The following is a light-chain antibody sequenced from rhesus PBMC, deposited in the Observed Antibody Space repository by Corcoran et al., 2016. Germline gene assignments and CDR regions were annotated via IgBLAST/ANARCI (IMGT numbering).Light chain of an antibody. Sequence: DVVMTQSPLSLPITPGQPASISCRSSQSLEHSDGNTYLSWYQQRPGQTPRRLIFQVSNRDSGVPDRFCGSGAGTDFTLKISRVEAEDVGVYYCGQGTNVPRTFGQGTKVEIK. CDR3: GQGTNVPRT. CDR2: QVS. J-gene: IGKJ1*01. CDR1: QSLEHSDGNTY. V-gene: IGKV2-62*02.